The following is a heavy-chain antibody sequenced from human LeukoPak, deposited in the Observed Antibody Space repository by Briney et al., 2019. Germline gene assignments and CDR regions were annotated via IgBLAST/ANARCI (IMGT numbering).Heavy chain of an antibody. CDR2: IYPGDSDT. J-gene: IGHJ4*02. CDR3: ARYRNTAMVKYYFDY. Sequence: GESLKISCKGSGYSFTSYWIGWVRQMPGKGLEWMGIIYPGDSDTRYSPSFQGQVTISADKPISTAYLQWSSLKASDTAMYYCARYRNTAMVKYYFDYWGQGTLVTVSS. V-gene: IGHV5-51*04. CDR1: GYSFTSYW. D-gene: IGHD5-18*01.